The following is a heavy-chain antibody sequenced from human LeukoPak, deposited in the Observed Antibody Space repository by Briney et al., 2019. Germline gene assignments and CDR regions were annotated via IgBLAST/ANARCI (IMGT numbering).Heavy chain of an antibody. V-gene: IGHV4-31*03. CDR1: GRSITSSGYY. J-gene: IGHJ4*02. CDR3: ARRDGAYFDY. D-gene: IGHD3-16*01. CDR2: IYYSGST. Sequence: PSQTLSLTCTLAGRSITSSGYYWSWIRQHPGKGLEWFVYIYYSGSTYYTPSLKGRVTISVDTSKNQFSLKMSSVTAADTAVYYCARRDGAYFDYWGQGTLVTVSS.